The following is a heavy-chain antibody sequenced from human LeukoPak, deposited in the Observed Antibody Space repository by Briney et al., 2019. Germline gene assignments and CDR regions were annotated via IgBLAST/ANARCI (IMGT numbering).Heavy chain of an antibody. CDR2: ISSSSSYI. CDR3: AREGADYYDSSGYYSPNAFDI. Sequence: PGGSLRLSCAASGFTFSSYSMNWVRQASGKGLEWVSSISSSSSYIYYADSVKGRFTISRDNAKNSLYLQMNSLRAEDTAVYYCAREGADYYDSSGYYSPNAFDIWGQGTMVTVSS. J-gene: IGHJ3*02. V-gene: IGHV3-21*01. CDR1: GFTFSSYS. D-gene: IGHD3-22*01.